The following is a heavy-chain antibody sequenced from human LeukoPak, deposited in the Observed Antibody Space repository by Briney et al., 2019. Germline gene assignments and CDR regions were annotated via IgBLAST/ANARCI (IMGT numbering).Heavy chain of an antibody. CDR1: GYTFTSYD. J-gene: IGHJ3*02. Sequence: GASVKVSCKASGYTFTSYDINWVRQATGQGLEWMGWMNPNSGNTGHAQKFQGRVIITRNTSISTAYMELSSLRSEDTAVYYCARGLSGGNSDFAFDIWGQGTMVTVSS. V-gene: IGHV1-8*03. CDR3: ARGLSGGNSDFAFDI. D-gene: IGHD4-23*01. CDR2: MNPNSGNT.